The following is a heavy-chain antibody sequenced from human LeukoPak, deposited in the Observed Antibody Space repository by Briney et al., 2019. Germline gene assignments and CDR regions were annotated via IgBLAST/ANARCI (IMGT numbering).Heavy chain of an antibody. J-gene: IGHJ5*02. CDR3: AANLGYCSGGSCFSWFDP. CDR2: TYYRSKWYN. V-gene: IGHV6-1*01. D-gene: IGHD2-15*01. Sequence: SQTLSLTCAISGDSVSSHSAAWNWIRQSPSRGLEWLGRTYYRSKWYNDYAVSVKSRITINPDTSKNQFSLQLNSVTPEDTAVYFCAANLGYCSGGSCFSWFDPWGQGTLVTVSS. CDR1: GDSVSSHSAA.